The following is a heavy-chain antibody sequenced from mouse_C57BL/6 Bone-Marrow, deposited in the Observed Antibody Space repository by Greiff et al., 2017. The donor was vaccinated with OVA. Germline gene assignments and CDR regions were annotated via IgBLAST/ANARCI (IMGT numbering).Heavy chain of an antibody. CDR1: GYTFTSYG. Sequence: VQLQESGAELARPGASVKLSCKASGYTFTSYGISWVKQRTGQGLEWIGEIYPRSGNTYYNEKFKGKARLTADKSSSTAYMELRSLTSEDSAVYFCARELGRRIAYWGQGTLVTVSA. D-gene: IGHD4-1*01. J-gene: IGHJ3*01. CDR3: ARELGRRIAY. CDR2: IYPRSGNT. V-gene: IGHV1-81*01.